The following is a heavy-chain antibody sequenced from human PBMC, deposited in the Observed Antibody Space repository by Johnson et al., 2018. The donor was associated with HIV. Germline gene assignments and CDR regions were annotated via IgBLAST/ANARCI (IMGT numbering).Heavy chain of an antibody. CDR3: AREREFTMCDAFDI. CDR2: IKQDGSEK. Sequence: MQLVESGGGLVQPGGSLRLSCAASGFTFSSYWMSWVRQAPGKGLEWVANIKQDGSEKYYVDSVKGRFTISRDNAKNSLYLQMNSLRAEDPAVYYCAREREFTMCDAFDIWGQGTMVTVSS. CDR1: GFTFSSYW. D-gene: IGHD3-10*02. J-gene: IGHJ3*02. V-gene: IGHV3-7*01.